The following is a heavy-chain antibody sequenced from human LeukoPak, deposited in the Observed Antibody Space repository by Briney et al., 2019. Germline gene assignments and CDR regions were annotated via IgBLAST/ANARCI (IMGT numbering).Heavy chain of an antibody. J-gene: IGHJ6*02. D-gene: IGHD1-1*01. CDR1: GFRFSSYA. CDR2: ISYDGSNK. Sequence: PGKSLRLSCAASGFRFSSYAMHWVRQAPGKGLEWVAVISYDGSNKYYTDSVKGRVTISRDNSKSTLYLQINSLGAEDTAVYYCARDVTGNWYYGMDVWGHGTTVTVS. V-gene: IGHV3-30-3*01. CDR3: ARDVTGNWYYGMDV.